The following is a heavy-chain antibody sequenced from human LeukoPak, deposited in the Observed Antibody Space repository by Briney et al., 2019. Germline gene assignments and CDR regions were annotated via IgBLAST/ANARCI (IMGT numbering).Heavy chain of an antibody. CDR2: ISAYNGNT. Sequence: ASVKVSCKASGYTFTSYGISWVRQAPGQGLEWMGWISAYNGNTNYAQKLQGRVTMTTDTSTSTAYMEPRSLRSDDTAVYYCARLTAYYYDSSGYYPFDPWGQGTLVTASS. D-gene: IGHD3-22*01. CDR1: GYTFTSYG. J-gene: IGHJ5*02. CDR3: ARLTAYYYDSSGYYPFDP. V-gene: IGHV1-18*01.